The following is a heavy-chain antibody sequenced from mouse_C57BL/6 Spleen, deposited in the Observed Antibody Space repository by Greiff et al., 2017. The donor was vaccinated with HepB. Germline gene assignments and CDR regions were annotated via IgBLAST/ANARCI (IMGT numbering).Heavy chain of an antibody. CDR3: AREDYDWAMDY. V-gene: IGHV1-82*01. D-gene: IGHD2-4*01. Sequence: QVQLQQSGPELVKPGASVKISCKASGYAFSSSWMNWVKQRPGKGLEWIGRIYPGDGDTNYNGKFKGKATLTADKSSSTAYMQLSSLTSEASAVYFCAREDYDWAMDYWGQGTSVTVSS. J-gene: IGHJ4*01. CDR1: GYAFSSSW. CDR2: IYPGDGDT.